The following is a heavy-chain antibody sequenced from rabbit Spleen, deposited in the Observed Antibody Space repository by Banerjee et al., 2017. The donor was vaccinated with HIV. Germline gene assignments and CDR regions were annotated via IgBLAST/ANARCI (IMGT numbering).Heavy chain of an antibody. CDR3: ARDVGGVGDGYFNL. CDR2: IVTGSGGT. D-gene: IGHD6-1*01. V-gene: IGHV1S45*01. CDR1: GIDFSSYYY. J-gene: IGHJ4*01. Sequence: QEQLEESGGDLVKPGASLTLTCTASGIDFSSYYYISWVRQAPGKRPEWIACIVTGSGGTYYASWAKGRFTISKTSSTTVTLQMTSLTAADAATYFCARDVGGVGDGYFNLWGQGTLVTVS.